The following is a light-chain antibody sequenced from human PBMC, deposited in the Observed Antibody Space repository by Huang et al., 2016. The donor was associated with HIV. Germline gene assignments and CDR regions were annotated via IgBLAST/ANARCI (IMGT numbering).Light chain of an antibody. J-gene: IGKJ4*01. CDR3: QQYYSTPT. CDR2: GAS. Sequence: DIVMTQSPDSLAVALGEGVTINCKSSQTFLYSFNNETYLAWYQQRPRQPPRLLIHGASARESGVPERFSGSGSETDFTLTISGLQAEDVAVYYCQQYYSTPTFGGGTKVEI. V-gene: IGKV4-1*01. CDR1: QTFLYSFNNETY.